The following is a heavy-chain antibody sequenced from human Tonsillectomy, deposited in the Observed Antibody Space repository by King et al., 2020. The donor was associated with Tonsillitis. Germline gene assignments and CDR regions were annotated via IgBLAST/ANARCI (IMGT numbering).Heavy chain of an antibody. D-gene: IGHD3-22*01. CDR1: GGSISSTSYS. CDR3: ASLHYYDSSGYGYYFDY. Sequence: QLQESGPGLVKPSETLSLTCTVSGGSISSTSYSWGWIRQPPGKGLEWIGNIYYSGSTYYNPSLKSRFTISVHTSKNQFSLKLSSVTAADTAVYYCASLHYYDSSGYGYYFDYGGQGTLVTVSS. J-gene: IGHJ4*02. CDR2: IYYSGST. V-gene: IGHV4-39*01.